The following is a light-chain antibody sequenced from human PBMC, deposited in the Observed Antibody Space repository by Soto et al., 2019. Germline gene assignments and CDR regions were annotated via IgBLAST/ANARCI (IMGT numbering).Light chain of an antibody. CDR3: QQYRSWPRT. CDR2: GAS. Sequence: EIVLTQSPATLSVSPGDRVTLSCRASQSVDISLAWYQQKPGQAPRLLIYGASTRATDMPGTFSGRGSGTEFTLTISSLRPEDFAVYYCQQYRSWPRTVGQGTKVDIK. CDR1: QSVDIS. V-gene: IGKV3-15*01. J-gene: IGKJ1*01.